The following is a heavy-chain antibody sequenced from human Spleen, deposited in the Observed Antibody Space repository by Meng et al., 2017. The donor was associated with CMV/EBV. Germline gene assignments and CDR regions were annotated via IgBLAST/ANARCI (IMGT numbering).Heavy chain of an antibody. Sequence: GESLKISCVASGVTFSSYSMNWVRQAPGKGLEWVSSISSSSSYIYYADSVKGRFAISRDNSKNTLYLQMNSLRAEDTAVYFCARGTVDLWSGYYNGELDYFDYWGQGTLVTVSS. CDR2: ISSSSSYI. V-gene: IGHV3-21*01. CDR1: GVTFSSYS. J-gene: IGHJ4*02. CDR3: ARGTVDLWSGYYNGELDYFDY. D-gene: IGHD3-3*01.